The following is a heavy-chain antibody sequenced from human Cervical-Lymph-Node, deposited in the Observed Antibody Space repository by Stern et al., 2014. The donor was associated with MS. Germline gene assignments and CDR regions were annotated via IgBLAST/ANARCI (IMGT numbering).Heavy chain of an antibody. CDR2: ISYDGRDK. CDR1: GFVFRRYA. CDR3: AKGGSGSYLD. Sequence: VQLVESGGGVVQPGRSLRLSCAASGFVFRRYALHWVRQAPGKGLEWVALISYDGRDKYYPASVKGRFTVSRDNSNNTVDLEMNSLRLEDTAVYYCAKGGSGSYLDWGQGSLVTVSS. D-gene: IGHD1-26*01. J-gene: IGHJ4*02. V-gene: IGHV3-30*04.